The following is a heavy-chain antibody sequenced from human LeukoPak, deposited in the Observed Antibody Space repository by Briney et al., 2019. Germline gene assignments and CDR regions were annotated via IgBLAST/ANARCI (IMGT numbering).Heavy chain of an antibody. Sequence: PGGSLRLSCVGSGFRFNNYAMHWVRQAPGRGLEWVATISYDGTNKYYADSVKARFTVSRDDLKNTLYLQMNSLRAEDTAVYYCARDGEVAIPDGRVCYFFDWWGQGALVTVSS. J-gene: IGHJ4*02. CDR1: GFRFNNYA. CDR2: ISYDGTNK. CDR3: ARDGEVAIPDGRVCYFFDW. D-gene: IGHD2-15*01. V-gene: IGHV3-30-3*01.